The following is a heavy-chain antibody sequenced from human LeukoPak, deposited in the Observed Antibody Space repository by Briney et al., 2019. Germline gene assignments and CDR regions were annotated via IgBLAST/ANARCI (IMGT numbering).Heavy chain of an antibody. D-gene: IGHD3-10*01. V-gene: IGHV3-74*01. CDR1: GFTFSSYW. CDR3: ANAMVRGTRLDY. J-gene: IGHJ4*02. Sequence: GRSLRLSCAASGFTFSSYWMHWVRQAPGKGLVWVSRINSDGSSTSYADSVKGRFTISRDNAKNTLYLQMNSLRAEDTAMYYCANAMVRGTRLDYWGQGTLVTVSS. CDR2: INSDGSST.